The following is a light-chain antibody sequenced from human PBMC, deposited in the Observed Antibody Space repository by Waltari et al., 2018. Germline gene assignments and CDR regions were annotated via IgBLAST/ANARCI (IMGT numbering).Light chain of an antibody. CDR2: YAS. CDR3: HHSYTVPIT. V-gene: IGKV1-39*01. J-gene: IGKJ3*01. CDR1: QSISRN. Sequence: DIQMTQSPSSLSASVGDRVTITCRASQSISRNLNWYQQKPGKAPNILIHYASTLHIGVLSMISGSGSGTDFTLTITSLQPEDFATYYCHHSYTVPITFGPVTKVDFK.